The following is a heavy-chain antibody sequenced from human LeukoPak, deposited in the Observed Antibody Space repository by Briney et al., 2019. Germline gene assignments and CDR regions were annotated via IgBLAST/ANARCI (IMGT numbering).Heavy chain of an antibody. Sequence: LETLSLTCAVYGGSFSGYYWSWIRQPPGKGLEWIGEINHSGSTNYNPSLKSRVTISVDTSKNQFSLKLSSVTAADTAVYYCARGLARDIVVVPAAIVWFDPWGQGTLVTVSS. D-gene: IGHD2-2*02. CDR3: ARGLARDIVVVPAAIVWFDP. CDR1: GGSFSGYY. J-gene: IGHJ5*02. CDR2: INHSGST. V-gene: IGHV4-34*01.